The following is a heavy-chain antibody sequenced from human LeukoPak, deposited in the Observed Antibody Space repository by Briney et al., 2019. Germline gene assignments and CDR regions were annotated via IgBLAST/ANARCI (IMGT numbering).Heavy chain of an antibody. CDR3: ATSYDSSGCD. Sequence: GGSLRLSCTASGFIFSSFWTAWVRQAPGKGLEWVANIKQDGSLQHYGDSVKGRFTISRDNAKNSLYLQMNNLRAEDTALYYCATSYDSSGCDWGQGTLVTVSS. CDR1: GFIFSSFW. D-gene: IGHD3-22*01. CDR2: IKQDGSLQ. J-gene: IGHJ4*02. V-gene: IGHV3-7*01.